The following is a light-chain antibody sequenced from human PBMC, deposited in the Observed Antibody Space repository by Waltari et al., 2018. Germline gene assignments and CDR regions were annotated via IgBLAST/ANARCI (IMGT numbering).Light chain of an antibody. V-gene: IGLV1-51*02. CDR1: HSNIGNNY. CDR3: GTWDSSLSGAV. J-gene: IGLJ7*01. Sequence: QSVLTQPPSVSAAPGQRVTISCSEGHSNIGNNYVSWYRQFPGTAPKLLIYEDSELASGVACRLSVSKSGTSATLDITGLQGGDEAYYYCGTWDSSLSGAVFGGGTHLTVL. CDR2: EDS.